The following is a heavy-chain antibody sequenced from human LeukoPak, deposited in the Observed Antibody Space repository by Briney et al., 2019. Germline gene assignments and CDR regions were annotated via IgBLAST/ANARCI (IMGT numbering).Heavy chain of an antibody. CDR3: ARVLRGYSSPYCYYGMDV. J-gene: IGHJ6*02. CDR2: ISSSSSYT. V-gene: IGHV3-11*06. D-gene: IGHD5-18*01. CDR1: GFTFSDCY. Sequence: PGGSLRLSCAASGFTFSDCYMSWIRQAPGKGLEWVSYISSSSSYTNYADSVKGRFTISRDNAKNTLYLQMNSLRAEDTAVYTCARVLRGYSSPYCYYGMDVWGQGTTVTVSS.